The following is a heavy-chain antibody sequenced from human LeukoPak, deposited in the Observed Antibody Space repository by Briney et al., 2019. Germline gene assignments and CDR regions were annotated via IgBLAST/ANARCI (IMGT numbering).Heavy chain of an antibody. CDR2: IDSDGTTT. J-gene: IGHJ1*01. CDR1: GFILSGFW. CDR3: TGGSSSPRVAEYFQH. D-gene: IGHD6-6*01. Sequence: GGSLRLSCAASGFILSGFWMHWVRQAPGKGLVWVSRIDSDGTTTTYADSVKGRFTISRDNAKNTLYLQMNSLRAEDTAVYYCTGGSSSPRVAEYFQHWGQGTLVTVSS. V-gene: IGHV3-74*03.